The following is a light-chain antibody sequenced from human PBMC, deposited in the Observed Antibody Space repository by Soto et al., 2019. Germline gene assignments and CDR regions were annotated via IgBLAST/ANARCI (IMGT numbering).Light chain of an antibody. Sequence: QSALTQPRSVSGSPGQSVTISCTGTTSDVGGYNYVSWYQQHPGKTPKFMIYDVTKRPSGVPDRFSGSKSGNTASLTISGLQAEDEADYYCCSYAGNYAYVIFGRGTKLTVL. J-gene: IGLJ2*01. CDR1: TSDVGGYNY. V-gene: IGLV2-11*01. CDR2: DVT. CDR3: CSYAGNYAYVI.